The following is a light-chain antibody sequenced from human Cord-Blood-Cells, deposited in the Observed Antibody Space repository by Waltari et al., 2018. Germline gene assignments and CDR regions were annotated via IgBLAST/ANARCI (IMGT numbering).Light chain of an antibody. CDR2: DVS. CDR1: SSDVGGYNY. J-gene: IGLJ3*02. Sequence: QSALTQPASVSGSPGPSITIPCTGTSSDVGGYNYVSWYHQHPGKAPKLMIYDVSNRPSGVSNRFSGSKSGNTASLTISGLQAEDEADYYCSSYTSSSTRVFGGGTKLTVL. CDR3: SSYTSSSTRV. V-gene: IGLV2-14*01.